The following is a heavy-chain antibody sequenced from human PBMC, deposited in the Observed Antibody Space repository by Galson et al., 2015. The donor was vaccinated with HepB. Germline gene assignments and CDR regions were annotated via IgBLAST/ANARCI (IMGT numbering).Heavy chain of an antibody. CDR2: ISYDGSNK. Sequence: SLRLSCAASGFTFSSYGMHWVRQAPGKGLEWVAVISYDGSNKYYADSVKGRLTISRDNSKNTLYLQMNSLRAEDTAVYYCAKEGGYYDSSGYLSYFDYWGQGTLVTVSS. D-gene: IGHD3-22*01. CDR3: AKEGGYYDSSGYLSYFDY. V-gene: IGHV3-30*18. J-gene: IGHJ4*02. CDR1: GFTFSSYG.